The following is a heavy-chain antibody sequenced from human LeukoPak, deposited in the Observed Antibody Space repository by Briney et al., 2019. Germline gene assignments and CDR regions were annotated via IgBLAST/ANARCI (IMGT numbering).Heavy chain of an antibody. D-gene: IGHD6-13*01. CDR3: AKDRLRQAAGEDAFDI. J-gene: IGHJ3*02. CDR1: GFTFDDYA. CDR2: ISWNSGSI. Sequence: GGSLRLSCAASGFTFDDYAMHWVRHAPGKGLEWVSGISWNSGSIGYADSVKGRFTISRDNAKNSLYLQMNSLRAEDTALYYCAKDRLRQAAGEDAFDIWGQGTMVTVSS. V-gene: IGHV3-9*01.